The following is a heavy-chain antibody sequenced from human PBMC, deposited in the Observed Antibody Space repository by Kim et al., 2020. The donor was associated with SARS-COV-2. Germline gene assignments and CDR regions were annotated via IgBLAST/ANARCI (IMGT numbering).Heavy chain of an antibody. CDR1: GGSFSSNY. D-gene: IGHD1-26*01. V-gene: IGHV4-34*01. J-gene: IGHJ4*02. Sequence: SETLSLTCAVYGGSFSSNYCSWIRKRPGTGLEWIWVINHSGSTNSNPSLKSRVTISVDTSKTQFSLKLSSVTAADTAVYYCAITITHSGSYSGDYWGQGTLVTVSS. CDR2: INHSGST. CDR3: AITITHSGSYSGDY.